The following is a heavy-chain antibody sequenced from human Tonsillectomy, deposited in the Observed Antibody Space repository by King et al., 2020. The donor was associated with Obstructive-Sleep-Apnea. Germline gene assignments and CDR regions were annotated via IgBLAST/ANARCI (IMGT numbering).Heavy chain of an antibody. CDR3: ARAVDGSGSYSYYYNAMDV. Sequence: LQLQESGPGLVKPSQTLFLTCTVSGGSINSVGYYWTWIRQHPGKGLEWIGYIYYSGGTFYNPSLKSRFTISVDTSKNQFSLRLSSVTAADTAVYYCARAVDGSGSYSYYYNAMDVWGQGTTVTVSS. J-gene: IGHJ6*02. CDR1: GGSINSVGYY. D-gene: IGHD3-10*01. CDR2: IYYSGGT. V-gene: IGHV4-31*03.